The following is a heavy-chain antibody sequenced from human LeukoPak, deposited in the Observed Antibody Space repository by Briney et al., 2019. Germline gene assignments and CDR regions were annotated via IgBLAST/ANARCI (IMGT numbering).Heavy chain of an antibody. D-gene: IGHD1-26*01. CDR2: INSDGSTT. CDR1: GFSLSNFQ. V-gene: IGHV3-74*01. J-gene: IGHJ4*02. Sequence: PGRSLRLSCVASGFSLSNFQMYWVRQAPGKGLVWVSRINSDGSTTNYADSVKGRFTISRDNAKNTLDLQMNSLRAEDTAVYYCARRSSGSPPYYFDYWGQGTLVTVSS. CDR3: ARRSSGSPPYYFDY.